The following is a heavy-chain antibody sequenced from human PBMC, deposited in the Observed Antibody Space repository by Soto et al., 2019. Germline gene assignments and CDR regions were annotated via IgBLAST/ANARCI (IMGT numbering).Heavy chain of an antibody. CDR3: ARFPRVVRGHKHGDV. V-gene: IGHV4-34*01. Sequence: SETLSLTCAVFGGSFSDYYWSGIRQPPGKGLEWIGEINHSGSTNYNPSLKSRVTISVDTSKNQFSLKLSSVTAADTAVYYCARFPRVVRGHKHGDVWGKGTTVA. CDR1: GGSFSDYY. J-gene: IGHJ6*03. CDR2: INHSGST. D-gene: IGHD3-10*01.